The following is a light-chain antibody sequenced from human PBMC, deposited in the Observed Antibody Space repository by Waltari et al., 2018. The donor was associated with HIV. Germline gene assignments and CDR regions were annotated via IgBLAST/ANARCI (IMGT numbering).Light chain of an antibody. V-gene: IGLV3-25*03. Sequence: SYELTQPPSVSVSPGQTARITCSGDALPNQYAYWSQQKPGQAPVLVIYKDSERPSGIPERFSGSSSGTTVTLTISGVQAEDEADYFCQSADSSGTYLYVFGTGTKVTVL. J-gene: IGLJ1*01. CDR2: KDS. CDR3: QSADSSGTYLYV. CDR1: ALPNQY.